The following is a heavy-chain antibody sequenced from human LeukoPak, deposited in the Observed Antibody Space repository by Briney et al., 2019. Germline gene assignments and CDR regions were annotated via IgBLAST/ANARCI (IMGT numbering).Heavy chain of an antibody. D-gene: IGHD6-13*01. CDR3: ARDMYSSSWYFDY. Sequence: GGSLRLSCAASGFTFRSYSMNWVRQAPGKGLGWVSYIRSSSRTIYYADSVKGRFTISRDNAKNSLYLQMNSLRAEDTAVYYCARDMYSSSWYFDYWGQGTLVTVSS. V-gene: IGHV3-48*04. CDR1: GFTFRSYS. J-gene: IGHJ4*02. CDR2: IRSSSRTI.